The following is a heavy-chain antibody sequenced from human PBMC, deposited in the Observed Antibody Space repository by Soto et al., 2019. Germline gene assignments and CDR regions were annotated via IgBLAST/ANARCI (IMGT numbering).Heavy chain of an antibody. V-gene: IGHV4-39*01. CDR2: IYYSGST. CDR3: ARSGIVVVPAAIESQYYYYYMDV. Sequence: SETLSLTCTVSGGSISSSSYYWGWIRQPPGKGLEWIGSIYYSGSTYYNPSLKSRVTISVDTSKNQFSLKLSSVTAADTAVYYCARSGIVVVPAAIESQYYYYYMDVWGKGTTVTVSS. CDR1: GGSISSSSYY. D-gene: IGHD2-2*02. J-gene: IGHJ6*03.